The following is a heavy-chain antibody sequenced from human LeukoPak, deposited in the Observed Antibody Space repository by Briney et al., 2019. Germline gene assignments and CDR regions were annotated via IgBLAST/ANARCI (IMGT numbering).Heavy chain of an antibody. Sequence: GGSLSLSCAASGFTVSDNNMIWVRQAPGKGLVWVSHINSDGSWTSYADSVKGRFTISKDNAKNTVYLQMNSLRAEDTAVYYCVSFYETYWGRGTLVTVSS. CDR2: INSDGSWT. CDR3: VSFYETY. V-gene: IGHV3-74*01. CDR1: GFTVSDNN. J-gene: IGHJ4*02. D-gene: IGHD2/OR15-2a*01.